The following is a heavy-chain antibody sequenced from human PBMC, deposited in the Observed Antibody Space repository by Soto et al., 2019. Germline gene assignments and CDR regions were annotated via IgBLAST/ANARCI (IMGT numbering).Heavy chain of an antibody. J-gene: IGHJ4*02. CDR3: ARLTYRGRDCYSFAY. D-gene: IGHD2-21*02. CDR2: IDTSGST. CDR1: AGSMRRYY. V-gene: IGHV4-4*07. Sequence: SEDLRVTWSGSAGSMRRYYWLWCRQLAGKELEWIGRIDTSGSTNYNPSLKSRVTMSVDTSKNQSSLNLSSVTAADTAVYYCARLTYRGRDCYSFAYWGQGALVTV.